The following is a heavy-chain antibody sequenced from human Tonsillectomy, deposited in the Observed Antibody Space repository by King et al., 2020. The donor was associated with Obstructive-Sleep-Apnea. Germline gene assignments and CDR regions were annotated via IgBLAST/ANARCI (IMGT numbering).Heavy chain of an antibody. CDR3: ARPQLGSGRSWFDP. CDR2: INHSGST. CDR1: GGSFSGYY. J-gene: IGHJ5*02. Sequence: VQLQQWGAGLLKPSETLSLTCAVYGGSFSGYYWSWIRQPPGKGLEYIGEINHSGSTNYNPSLKSRVTISVDTSKNQFSLKLSSVTAADTAVYYCARPQLGSGRSWFDPWGQGALVTVSS. V-gene: IGHV4-34*01. D-gene: IGHD3-10*01.